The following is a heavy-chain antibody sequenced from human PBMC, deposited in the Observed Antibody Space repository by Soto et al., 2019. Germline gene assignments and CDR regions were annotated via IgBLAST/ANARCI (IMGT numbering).Heavy chain of an antibody. CDR3: ARRIPGYYDQSPVAWFDP. J-gene: IGHJ5*02. Sequence: QVQLVQSGAEVKKPGSSVKVSCKASGGTFSSYAISWVRQAPGQGLEWMGGIIPIFGTANYAQKFQGRVTITADKSTSTAYMELSSLRSEDTAVYYCARRIPGYYDQSPVAWFDPWGQGTLVTVSS. V-gene: IGHV1-69*06. D-gene: IGHD3-22*01. CDR2: IIPIFGTA. CDR1: GGTFSSYA.